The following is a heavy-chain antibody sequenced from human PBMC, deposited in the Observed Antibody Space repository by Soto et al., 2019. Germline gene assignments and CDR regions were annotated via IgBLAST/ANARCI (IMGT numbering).Heavy chain of an antibody. D-gene: IGHD2-2*01. CDR3: RSSTSCYEDSCVDV. CDR1: GYSISSGNY. Sequence: NPSETLSLTCAVSGYSISSGNYWAWIRQPPGRGLEWIGSLYHIGSTHYNTSLKSRVTISVDTSKNHFSLELSSVTAADTAIYYCRSSTSCYEDSCVDVWGQGTMVTVSS. J-gene: IGHJ6*02. CDR2: LYHIGST. V-gene: IGHV4-38-2*01.